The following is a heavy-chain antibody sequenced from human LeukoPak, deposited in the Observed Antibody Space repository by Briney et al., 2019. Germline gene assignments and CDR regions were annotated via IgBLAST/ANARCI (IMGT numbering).Heavy chain of an antibody. D-gene: IGHD2-21*02. CDR1: GFTFSSYA. CDR2: ISYDGSNK. CDR3: ASGGDTDAFDI. Sequence: GGSLRLSCAASGFTFSSYAMHWVRQAPGKGLEWVAVISYDGSNKYYADSVKGRFTISRDNSKNTLYLQMNSPRAEDTAVYYCASGGDTDAFDIWGQGTMVTVSS. J-gene: IGHJ3*02. V-gene: IGHV3-30-3*01.